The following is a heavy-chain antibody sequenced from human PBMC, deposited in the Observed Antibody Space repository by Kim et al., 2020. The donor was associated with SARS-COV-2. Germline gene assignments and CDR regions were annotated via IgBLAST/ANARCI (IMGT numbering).Heavy chain of an antibody. Sequence: SETLSLTCAVSGGSISSSNWWSWVSQPPGKGLEWIGEIYHSGSTNYNPSLKSRVTISVDKSKNQFSLKLSSVTAADTAVYYCARGGSIAAAGPRPKARGYSWFDPWGQGTLVTVSS. CDR1: GGSISSSNW. V-gene: IGHV4-4*02. CDR3: ARGGSIAAAGPRPKARGYSWFDP. J-gene: IGHJ5*02. CDR2: IYHSGST. D-gene: IGHD6-13*01.